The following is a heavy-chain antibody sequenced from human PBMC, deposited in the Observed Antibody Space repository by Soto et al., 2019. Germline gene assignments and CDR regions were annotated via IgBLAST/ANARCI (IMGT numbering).Heavy chain of an antibody. D-gene: IGHD3-22*01. CDR3: ARDSYYHSSSGYYVFDY. CDR2: INPYSGVA. Sequence: GASLKVSCKASGYRFTDYYMHWVRQAPGQGLEWMGWINPYSGVANYSRNFQGRVTMTSDTPITTAYMELSSLGSDDTAVYYCARDSYYHSSSGYYVFDYWGQGTLVNVSS. CDR1: GYRFTDYY. V-gene: IGHV1-2*02. J-gene: IGHJ4*02.